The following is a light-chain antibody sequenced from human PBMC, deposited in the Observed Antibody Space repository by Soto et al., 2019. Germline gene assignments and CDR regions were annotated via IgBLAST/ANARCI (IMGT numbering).Light chain of an antibody. CDR2: GAS. Sequence: EIVLTQSPATLSVSPGDRATLSCRASQSGSSDLAWFQQKPGPAPRFLIYGASTRATGIPARFSGSGSGTEFTLTISSLQSEDFAIYYCQQYNNWPLTFGGGTKVEIK. CDR1: QSGSSD. CDR3: QQYNNWPLT. J-gene: IGKJ4*01. V-gene: IGKV3-15*01.